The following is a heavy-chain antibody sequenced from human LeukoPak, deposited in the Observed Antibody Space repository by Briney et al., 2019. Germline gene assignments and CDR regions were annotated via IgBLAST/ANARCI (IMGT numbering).Heavy chain of an antibody. CDR1: GYTFTGQY. V-gene: IGHV1-2*02. Sequence: GASVKVSCKTSGYTFTGQYLHWVRQAPGQGLEWMGWINPNSGGTKSAQKFQGRDIMTRDTSISTAYMELRSLGSDDTAVYYCARGRQLHLGELFPFAEFFQPWGQGTLVTVFS. CDR3: ARGRQLHLGELFPFAEFFQP. J-gene: IGHJ1*01. D-gene: IGHD3-16*01. CDR2: INPNSGGT.